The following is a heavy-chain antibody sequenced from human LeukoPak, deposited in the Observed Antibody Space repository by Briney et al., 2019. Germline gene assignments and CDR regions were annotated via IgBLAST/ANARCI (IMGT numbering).Heavy chain of an antibody. J-gene: IGHJ4*02. CDR1: GFTFNDYY. CDR2: ISSRGTTI. D-gene: IGHD3-10*01. V-gene: IGHV3-11*04. Sequence: GGSLRLSCAASGFTFNDYYMSWIRQAPGKGLEWVSYISSRGTTIDYADSVKGRFTISRDNAKNSLYLQMNSLRAEDTAVYYCARDSSGNFIPDYFDYWGQGTLVTVSS. CDR3: ARDSSGNFIPDYFDY.